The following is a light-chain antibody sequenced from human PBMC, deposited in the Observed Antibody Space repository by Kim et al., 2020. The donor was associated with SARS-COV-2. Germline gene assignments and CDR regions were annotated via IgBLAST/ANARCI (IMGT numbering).Light chain of an antibody. J-gene: IGLJ3*02. CDR2: DVS. V-gene: IGLV2-14*01. CDR3: SSYTSSSTLEWV. Sequence: QSALTQPASVSGSPGQSITISCTGTSSDVGGYNYVSWYQQHPGKAPKLMIYDVSKRPSGVSNRFSGSKSGNTVSLTISGLQAEDEADYYCSSYTSSSTLEWVFGGGTQLTVL. CDR1: SSDVGGYNY.